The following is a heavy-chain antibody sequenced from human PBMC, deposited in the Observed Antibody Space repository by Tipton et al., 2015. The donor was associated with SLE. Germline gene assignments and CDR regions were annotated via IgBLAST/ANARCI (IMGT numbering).Heavy chain of an antibody. J-gene: IGHJ5*02. D-gene: IGHD6-13*01. Sequence: TLSLTCTVSGGSISSGGYYWSWIRQHPGKGLEWIGYIYYSGSTNYNPSLKSRVTISVDTSKNQFSLKLNSVTAADTAVYYCARVSSSWHNWFDPWGQGTLVTVSS. CDR2: IYYSGST. CDR1: GGSISSGGYY. V-gene: IGHV4-61*08. CDR3: ARVSSSWHNWFDP.